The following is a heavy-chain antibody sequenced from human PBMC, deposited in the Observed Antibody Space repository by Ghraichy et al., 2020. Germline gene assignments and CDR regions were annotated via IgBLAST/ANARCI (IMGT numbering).Heavy chain of an antibody. J-gene: IGHJ6*02. V-gene: IGHV4-39*01. Sequence: SETLSLTCTVSGGSISSSSYYWGWIRQPPGKGLEWIGSIYYSGSTYYNPSLKSRVTISVDTSKNQFSLKLSSVTAADTAVYYCARPFVWYSKYYYGMDVWGQGTTVTVSS. D-gene: IGHD6-13*01. CDR3: ARPFVWYSKYYYGMDV. CDR2: IYYSGST. CDR1: GGSISSSSYY.